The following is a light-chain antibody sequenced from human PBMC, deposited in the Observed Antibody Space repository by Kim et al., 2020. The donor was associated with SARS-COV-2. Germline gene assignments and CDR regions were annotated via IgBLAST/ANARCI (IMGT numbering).Light chain of an antibody. CDR2: DNN. CDR3: GTWDSSLSNVV. V-gene: IGLV1-51*01. CDR1: SSNIGDNY. Sequence: GQKVTISCSGSSSNIGDNYVSWYQQLPRTAPKLLMYDNNKRPSGMPDRFSGSKAGTSATLGITGRQTGDEADDYCGTWDSSLSNVVFGGGTQLTVL. J-gene: IGLJ2*01.